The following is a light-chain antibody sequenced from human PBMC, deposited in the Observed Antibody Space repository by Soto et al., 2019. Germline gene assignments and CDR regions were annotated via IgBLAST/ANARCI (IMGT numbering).Light chain of an antibody. V-gene: IGKV3D-7*01. CDR1: QSVSSSY. J-gene: IGKJ5*01. CDR3: QQYNNWPPIT. Sequence: EIVLTQSPATLSLSPGERATLSCRASQSVSSSYLSWYQQKPGQTPRLLIYGASIRATGIPARFSGSGSGTAFTLTVSSLQPDDSAVYYCQQYNNWPPITFGQGTRLEIK. CDR2: GAS.